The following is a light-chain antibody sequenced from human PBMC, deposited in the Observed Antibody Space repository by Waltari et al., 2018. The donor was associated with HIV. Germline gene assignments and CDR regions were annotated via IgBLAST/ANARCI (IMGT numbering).Light chain of an antibody. CDR3: QQYHNWPFT. V-gene: IGKV3-15*01. J-gene: IGKJ3*01. Sequence: EIVMTQSPATLSASPGARATLSCRASQNNKNNLAWYQQKPGQAPRPLIPGASTPDTGISARFSGSGSGTEFSRTIGSLQSEDFAVYYCQQYHNWPFTFGPGTRVEMK. CDR2: GAS. CDR1: QNNKNN.